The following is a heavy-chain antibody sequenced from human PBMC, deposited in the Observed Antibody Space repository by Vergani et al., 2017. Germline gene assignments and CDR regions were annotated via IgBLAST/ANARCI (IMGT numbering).Heavy chain of an antibody. V-gene: IGHV3-48*01. Sequence: VQLVESGGGVVQPGRSLRLSCAASGFTFSSYSMNWVRQAPGKGLEWVSYISSSSSTIYYADSVKGRFTISRDNAKNSLYLQMNSLRAEDTAVYYCARDLYYGSGSYHLVYYYYGMDVWGQGTTVTVSS. CDR1: GFTFSSYS. CDR2: ISSSSSTI. D-gene: IGHD3-10*01. CDR3: ARDLYYGSGSYHLVYYYYGMDV. J-gene: IGHJ6*02.